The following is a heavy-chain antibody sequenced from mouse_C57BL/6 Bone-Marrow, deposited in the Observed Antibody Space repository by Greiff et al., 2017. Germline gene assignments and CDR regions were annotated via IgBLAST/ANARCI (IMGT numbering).Heavy chain of an antibody. Sequence: VKVVESGPELVKPGASVKISCKASGYAFSSSWMNWVKQRPGKGLEWIGRIYPGDGDTNYNGKFKGKATLTADKSSSTAYMQLSSLTSEDSAVYFCARRAFPTVVARGYYYAMDYWGQGTSVTVSS. D-gene: IGHD1-1*01. V-gene: IGHV1-82*01. CDR3: ARRAFPTVVARGYYYAMDY. CDR1: GYAFSSSW. CDR2: IYPGDGDT. J-gene: IGHJ4*01.